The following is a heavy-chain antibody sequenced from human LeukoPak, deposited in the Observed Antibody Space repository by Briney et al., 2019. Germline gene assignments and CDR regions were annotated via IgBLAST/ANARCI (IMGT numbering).Heavy chain of an antibody. J-gene: IGHJ4*02. Sequence: GGSLRLSCLTSGFTLSTNAMSWVRQAPGKGLEWVSAISGSGGSTYYADSVKGRFTISRDNSKNTLYLQMNSLRAEDTAVYYCAKDRVRGYNYFDYWGQGTLVTVSS. CDR2: ISGSGGST. D-gene: IGHD5-24*01. V-gene: IGHV3-23*01. CDR3: AKDRVRGYNYFDY. CDR1: GFTLSTNA.